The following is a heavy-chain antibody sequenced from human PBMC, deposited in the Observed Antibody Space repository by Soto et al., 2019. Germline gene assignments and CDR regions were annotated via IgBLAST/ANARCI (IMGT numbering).Heavy chain of an antibody. CDR3: ARAGYDSSGYYSIFDY. V-gene: IGHV3-11*06. J-gene: IGHJ4*02. D-gene: IGHD3-22*01. CDR2: ISSSSSYT. CDR1: GFAFSDYY. Sequence: PGGSLRLSCAASGFAFSDYYMSWIRQAPGKGLEWVSYISSSSSYTNYADSVKGRFTISRDNAKNSLYLQMNSLRAEDTAVYYCARAGYDSSGYYSIFDYWGQGTLVTVSS.